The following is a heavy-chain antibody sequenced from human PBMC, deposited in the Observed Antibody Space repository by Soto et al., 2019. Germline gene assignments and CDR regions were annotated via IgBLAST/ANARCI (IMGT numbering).Heavy chain of an antibody. Sequence: PSQTLSLTCVISGASVSSNSAGCNCIRQSPSRGLEWLGRTYYKSKWNNDYALSVKSRITINPDTSKNQFSLHLYSVTPEDTAVYSCTGITWFRGMDVWGQGTPVTVSS. CDR1: GASVSSNSAG. V-gene: IGHV6-1*01. D-gene: IGHD3-10*01. J-gene: IGHJ6*02. CDR3: TGITWFRGMDV. CDR2: TYYKSKWNN.